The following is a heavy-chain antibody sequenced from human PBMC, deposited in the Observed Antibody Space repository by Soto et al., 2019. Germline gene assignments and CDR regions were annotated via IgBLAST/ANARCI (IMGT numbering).Heavy chain of an antibody. CDR3: ARDAPETAPY. D-gene: IGHD2-2*01. CDR1: GGSISNGDYY. V-gene: IGHV4-31*03. CDR2: INYRGST. J-gene: IGHJ4*02. Sequence: SETLSLTCTVSGGSISNGDYYWNWIRQHPEKGLEWIGYINYRGSTFYNPSLKSRIIISVEKSKNQFSLKLSSVTAADTAVYYCARDAPETAPYWGQGTLVTVS.